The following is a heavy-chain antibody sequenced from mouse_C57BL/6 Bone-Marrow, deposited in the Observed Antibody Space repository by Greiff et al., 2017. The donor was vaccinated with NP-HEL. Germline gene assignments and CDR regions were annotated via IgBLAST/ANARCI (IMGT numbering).Heavy chain of an antibody. Sequence: EVQLQQSGPGLVKPSQSLSLTCSVTGYSITSGYYWNWIRQFPGNKLEWMGYISYDGSNNYNPSLKNRISITRYTSKNQFFLKLNSVTTEDTATYYCARANWDVPFAYWGQGTLVTVSA. D-gene: IGHD4-1*01. V-gene: IGHV3-6*01. CDR2: ISYDGSN. J-gene: IGHJ3*01. CDR3: ARANWDVPFAY. CDR1: GYSITSGYY.